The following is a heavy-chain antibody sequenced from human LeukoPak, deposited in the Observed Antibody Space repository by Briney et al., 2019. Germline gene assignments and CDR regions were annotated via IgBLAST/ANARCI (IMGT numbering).Heavy chain of an antibody. CDR3: ARAIGYSSGWNRDIPIFDY. CDR1: GGSISSSSYY. D-gene: IGHD6-19*01. V-gene: IGHV4-39*01. J-gene: IGHJ4*02. Sequence: TTSETLSLTCTVSGGSISSSSYYWGWIRQPPGKGLEWIGSIYYSGSTYYNPSLKSRVTISVDTSKNQFSLKLSSVTAADTAVYYCARAIGYSSGWNRDIPIFDYWGQGTLVTVSS. CDR2: IYYSGST.